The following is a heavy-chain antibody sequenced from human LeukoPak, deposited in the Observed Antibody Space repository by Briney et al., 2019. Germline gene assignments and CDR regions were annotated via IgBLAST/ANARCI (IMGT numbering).Heavy chain of an antibody. CDR2: TGHDSDNT. CDR3: AKQLGYCSDGSCYFPY. J-gene: IGHJ4*02. V-gene: IGHV3-23*01. D-gene: IGHD2-15*01. CDR1: GFTFSDFA. Sequence: GGSLRLSCAASGFTFSDFAMNWVRQAPGKGLEWVSGTGHDSDNTYYADSVQGRFTISRDNSKSTLCLQMNSLRAEDTAVYYCAKQLGYCSDGSCYFPYWGQGTLVTVSS.